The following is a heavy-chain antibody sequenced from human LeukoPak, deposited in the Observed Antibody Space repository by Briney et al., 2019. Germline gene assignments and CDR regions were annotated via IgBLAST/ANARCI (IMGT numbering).Heavy chain of an antibody. CDR2: IGPSGTAI. J-gene: IGHJ4*02. Sequence: GGSLGLSCAASGFTFSSYAMNWVRQAPGRGLEWVSYIGPSGTAIYYADSVKGRFTISRDNSKNTLYLQMNSLRAADTAVYYCARDEGTSYLSSFDYWGQGTLVTVSS. D-gene: IGHD6-6*01. CDR3: ARDEGTSYLSSFDY. V-gene: IGHV3-48*01. CDR1: GFTFSSYA.